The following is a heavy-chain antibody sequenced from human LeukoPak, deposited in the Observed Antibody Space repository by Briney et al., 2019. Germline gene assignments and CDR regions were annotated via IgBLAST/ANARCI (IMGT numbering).Heavy chain of an antibody. CDR1: GFTFSSYW. CDR3: ARGGPAAGRFDY. J-gene: IGHJ4*02. Sequence: GGSLRLSCAASGFTFSSYWMHWVRQAPGKGLVWVSRINSDGSSTSYADSVKGRFTISRDNAKNTLYLQMNSLRAEDTAVYYCARGGPAAGRFDYWGQGTLVTVSS. D-gene: IGHD6-13*01. V-gene: IGHV3-74*01. CDR2: INSDGSST.